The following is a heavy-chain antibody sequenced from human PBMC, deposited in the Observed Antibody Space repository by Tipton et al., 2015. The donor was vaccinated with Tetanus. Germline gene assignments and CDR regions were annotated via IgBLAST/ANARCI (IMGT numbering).Heavy chain of an antibody. CDR3: ARAPFDFSDYFDL. CDR2: IYSGSTT. V-gene: IGHV3-23*05. J-gene: IGHJ4*02. D-gene: IGHD6-19*01. Sequence: SLRLSCATSGLTFRSYAMAWVRQTPGKGLEWVSSIYSGSTTYYRDSVRGRFTISRDSSKNSFHLQLNSLRDEDTAIYFCARAPFDFSDYFDLWGQGTPVTVSS. CDR1: GLTFRSYA.